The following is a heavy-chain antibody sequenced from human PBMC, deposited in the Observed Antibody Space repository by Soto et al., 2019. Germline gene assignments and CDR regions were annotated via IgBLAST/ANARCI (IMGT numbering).Heavy chain of an antibody. D-gene: IGHD3-10*01. CDR3: ATQSYYGSAYIIIGGAFDI. J-gene: IGHJ3*02. Sequence: ASVKVSCKVSGYTLTELSMHWVRQAPGKGLEWMGGFDPEDGETIYAQKFQGRVTMTEDTSTDTAYMELSSLRSEDTAVYYCATQSYYGSAYIIIGGAFDIWGQGTMVTVSS. CDR1: GYTLTELS. V-gene: IGHV1-24*01. CDR2: FDPEDGET.